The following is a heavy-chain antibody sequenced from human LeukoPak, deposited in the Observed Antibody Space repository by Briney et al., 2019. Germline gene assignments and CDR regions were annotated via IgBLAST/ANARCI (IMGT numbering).Heavy chain of an antibody. CDR1: GFTVSSNY. V-gene: IGHV3-53*01. CDR2: IYSGGST. CDR3: ARDAIGEYCSGGSCSYYYYGMDV. D-gene: IGHD2-15*01. J-gene: IGHJ6*02. Sequence: PGGSLRLSCAASGFTVSSNYMSWVRQAPGEGLEWVSVIYSGGSTYYADSVKGRFTISRDNSKNTLYLQMNSLRAEDTAVYYCARDAIGEYCSGGSCSYYYYGMDVWGQGTTVTVSS.